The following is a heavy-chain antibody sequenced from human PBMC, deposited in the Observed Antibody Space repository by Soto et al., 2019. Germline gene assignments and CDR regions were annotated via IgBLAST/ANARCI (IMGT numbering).Heavy chain of an antibody. D-gene: IGHD2-15*01. V-gene: IGHV3-23*01. CDR3: AKECCSGGSFYCYFDL. CDR1: GFTFSSYA. CDR2: IRGSGGST. J-gene: IGHJ2*01. Sequence: EVQLLESGGGLVQPGGSLRLSCAASGFTFSSYAMSWVRQAPGKGLEWVSAIRGSGGSTYYADSVKGRFTSSRDNSKNTLYLQMNSLRAEDTAVYYCAKECCSGGSFYCYFDLWGLGTLVTVSS.